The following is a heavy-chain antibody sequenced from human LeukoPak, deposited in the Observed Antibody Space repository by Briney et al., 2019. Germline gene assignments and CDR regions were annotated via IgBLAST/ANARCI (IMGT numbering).Heavy chain of an antibody. CDR3: ARDGYNSFDS. V-gene: IGHV4-59*01. Sequence: NPSETLSLTCTVSGGSISNYYLSWLRQPPGKELEWIGYVYYSGSTTYNPSLKSRVTISVDTSKNQFSLKLSSVTAADTAVYYCARDGYNSFDSWGQGTLVTVSS. CDR2: VYYSGST. CDR1: GGSISNYY. J-gene: IGHJ4*02. D-gene: IGHD5-24*01.